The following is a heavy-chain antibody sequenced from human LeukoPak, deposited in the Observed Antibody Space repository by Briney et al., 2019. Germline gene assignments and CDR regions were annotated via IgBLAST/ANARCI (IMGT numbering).Heavy chain of an antibody. D-gene: IGHD1-26*01. CDR1: GYTFTSYG. V-gene: IGHV1-69*04. J-gene: IGHJ4*02. CDR2: IIPILGIA. CDR3: ARDTLDSGSYWRIDY. Sequence: ASVKVSCKASGYTFTSYGISWVRQAPGQGLEWMGRIIPILGIANYAQKFQGRVTITADKSTSTAYMELSSLRSEDTAVYYCARDTLDSGSYWRIDYWGQGTLVTVSS.